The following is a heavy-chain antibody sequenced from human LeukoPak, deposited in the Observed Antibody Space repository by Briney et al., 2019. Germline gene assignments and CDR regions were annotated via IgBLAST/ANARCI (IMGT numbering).Heavy chain of an antibody. D-gene: IGHD2-15*01. CDR2: IYYSGSA. V-gene: IGHV4-39*07. Sequence: SETLSLTCTVSGGSISSSSYYWGWIRQPPGKGLEWIGSIYYSGSANYNPSLKSRVTISVDTSKNQFSLKLSSVTAADTAVYYCARVYQDQTLDCSGGSCYELGMDVWGQGTTVTVSS. CDR3: ARVYQDQTLDCSGGSCYELGMDV. J-gene: IGHJ6*02. CDR1: GGSISSSSYY.